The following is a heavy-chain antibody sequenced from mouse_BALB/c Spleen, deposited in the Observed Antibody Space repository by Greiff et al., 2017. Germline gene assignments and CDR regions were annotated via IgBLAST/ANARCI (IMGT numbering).Heavy chain of an antibody. CDR1: GFTFSSYG. D-gene: IGHD2-4*01. J-gene: IGHJ4*01. CDR3: ARLITTGYAMDY. Sequence: EVKLMESGGGLVQPGGSLKLSCAASGFTFSSYGMSWVRQTPDKRLELVATINSNGGSTYYPDSVKGRFTISRDNAKNTLYLQMSSLKSEDTAMYYCARLITTGYAMDYWGQGTSVTVSS. CDR2: INSNGGST. V-gene: IGHV5-6-3*01.